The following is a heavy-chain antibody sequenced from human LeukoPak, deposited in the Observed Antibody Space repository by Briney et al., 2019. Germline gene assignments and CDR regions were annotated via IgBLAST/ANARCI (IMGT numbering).Heavy chain of an antibody. D-gene: IGHD3-22*01. Sequence: GGSLRLSCAASGFTFSSYWMSWVRQAPGKGLEWVANIKQDGSEKYYVDSVKGRFTISRDNAKNPLYLQMNSLRAEDTAVYYCARDGYYDSRGYWGQGTLVTVSS. CDR2: IKQDGSEK. J-gene: IGHJ4*02. V-gene: IGHV3-7*01. CDR1: GFTFSSYW. CDR3: ARDGYYDSRGY.